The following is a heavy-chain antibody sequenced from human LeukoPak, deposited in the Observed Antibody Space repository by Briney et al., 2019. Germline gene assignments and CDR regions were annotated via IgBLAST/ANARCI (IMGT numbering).Heavy chain of an antibody. V-gene: IGHV3-21*01. Sequence: GGSLRLSCAASGYTLSRNSMSWVRQAPGEGLEWVSAIYSSSSNIYYADSVKGRFTISRANDKNSQYLQMNSLRAEDADVCDCARPYRGSYQFDYWGQGTLVTVSS. CDR3: ARPYRGSYQFDY. D-gene: IGHD1-26*01. CDR2: IYSSSSNI. CDR1: GYTLSRNS. J-gene: IGHJ4*02.